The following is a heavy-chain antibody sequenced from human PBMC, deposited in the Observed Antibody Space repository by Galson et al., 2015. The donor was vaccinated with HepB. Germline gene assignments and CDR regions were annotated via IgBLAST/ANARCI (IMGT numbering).Heavy chain of an antibody. CDR1: GGTFSSYT. Sequence: SCKASGGTFSSYTISWVRQAPGQGLEWMGRIIPILGIANYAQKFQGRVTITADKSTSTAYMELSSLRSEDTAVYYCARDLDTAMVRVYYYYGMDVWGQGTTVTVSS. V-gene: IGHV1-69*04. CDR2: IIPILGIA. J-gene: IGHJ6*02. CDR3: ARDLDTAMVRVYYYYGMDV. D-gene: IGHD5-18*01.